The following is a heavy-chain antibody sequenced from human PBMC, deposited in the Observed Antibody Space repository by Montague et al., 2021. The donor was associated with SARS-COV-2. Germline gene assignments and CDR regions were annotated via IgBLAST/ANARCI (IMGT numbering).Heavy chain of an antibody. D-gene: IGHD1-14*01. V-gene: IGHV4-34*11. J-gene: IGHJ3*02. CDR3: ARETMTADAFDI. CDR1: GGSFSGYY. Sequence: SETPSLTCAVYGGSFSGYYWSWIRQPPGKGLEWIGYFYSVGSTDYNPSLKSRATISRDTSKNQFSLKVRSVTAADTAVYYCARETMTADAFDIWGQGTMVTVSS. CDR2: FYSVGST.